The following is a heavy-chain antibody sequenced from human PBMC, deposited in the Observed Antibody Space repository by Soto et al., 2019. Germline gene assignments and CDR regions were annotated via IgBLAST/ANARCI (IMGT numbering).Heavy chain of an antibody. D-gene: IGHD3-10*01. J-gene: IGHJ6*02. CDR3: AKDFKVSGSHYGTLNYYYGMDV. Sequence: GSLRLSCAASGFTFSTYGMQWVRQAPGKGLEWVAVISYDGYLKYYVDAVKGRFTVARDNSKNTLFLEMNSLRVEDTAVYFCAKDFKVSGSHYGTLNYYYGMDVWGQGTTVTVSS. V-gene: IGHV3-30*18. CDR2: ISYDGYLK. CDR1: GFTFSTYG.